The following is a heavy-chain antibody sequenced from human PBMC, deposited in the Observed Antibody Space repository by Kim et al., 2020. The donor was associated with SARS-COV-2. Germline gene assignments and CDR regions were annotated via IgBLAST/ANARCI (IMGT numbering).Heavy chain of an antibody. D-gene: IGHD6-13*01. Sequence: SETLSLTCTVSGGSISSGSYYWSWIRQPAGKGLEWIGRIYTSGSTNYNPSLKSRVTISVDTSKNQFSLKLSSVTAADTAVYYCSRDAAGYSSSCYWGYYYYCMDVWGQGTTVTVSS. CDR1: GGSISSGSYY. CDR3: SRDAAGYSSSCYWGYYYYCMDV. V-gene: IGHV4-61*02. CDR2: IYTSGST. J-gene: IGHJ6*02.